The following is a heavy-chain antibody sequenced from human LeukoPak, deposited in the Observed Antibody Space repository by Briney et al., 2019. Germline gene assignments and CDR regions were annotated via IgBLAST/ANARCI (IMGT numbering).Heavy chain of an antibody. V-gene: IGHV3-7*03. Sequence: PGGSLRLSCAASGFTFSSYWMSWVRQAPGKGLEWVANIKQDGSEKYYVDSVKGRFTISRDNAKNSLYLQMNSLRAEDTAVYYCAREASSSWYYYYGMDVWGQGTTVTVSS. CDR3: AREASSSWYYYYGMDV. J-gene: IGHJ6*02. CDR2: IKQDGSEK. D-gene: IGHD6-13*01. CDR1: GFTFSSYW.